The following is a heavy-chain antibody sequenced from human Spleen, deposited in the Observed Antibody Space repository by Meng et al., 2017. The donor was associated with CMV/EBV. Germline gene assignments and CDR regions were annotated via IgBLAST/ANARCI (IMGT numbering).Heavy chain of an antibody. J-gene: IGHJ4*02. Sequence: LTCTVSGGSSNYFWGWIRQPPGKGLEWIGSIYYSGSTYYNPSLKSRVTISLDTSKNQFSLKLSSVTAADTAVYYCARVGRAMVTFDYWGQGTLVTVSS. CDR2: IYYSGST. CDR1: GGSSNYF. D-gene: IGHD5-18*01. V-gene: IGHV4-39*07. CDR3: ARVGRAMVTFDY.